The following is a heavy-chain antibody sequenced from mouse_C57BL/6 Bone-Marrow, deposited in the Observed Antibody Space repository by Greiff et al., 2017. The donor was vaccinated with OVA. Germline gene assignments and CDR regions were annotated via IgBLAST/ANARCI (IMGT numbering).Heavy chain of an antibody. D-gene: IGHD2-2*01. CDR2: FYPGSGSI. J-gene: IGHJ4*01. Sequence: VQLQQSGAELVKPGASVKLSCKASGYTFTEYTIHWVKQRSGQGLEWIGWFYPGSGSIKYNEKFKDKATLTADKSSSTVYMELSRLTSEYSAVYFCARHENGYDGFYYYAMDYWGQGTSVTVSS. CDR1: GYTFTEYT. CDR3: ARHENGYDGFYYYAMDY. V-gene: IGHV1-62-2*01.